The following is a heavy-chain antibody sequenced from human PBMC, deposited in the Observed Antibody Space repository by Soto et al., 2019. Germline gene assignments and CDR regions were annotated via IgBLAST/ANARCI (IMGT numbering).Heavy chain of an antibody. CDR2: ITPGNGKT. V-gene: IGHV1-3*01. D-gene: IGHD1-26*01. CDR1: GYSFTNYA. Sequence: QGQLVQSGAEVKEPGASVKVSGKASGYSFTNYAIHWLRQAPGQRPEWLGWITPGNGKTKFSENFQGRVTTTRDTSASTVYMELSSLRSDDTAVYYCARDYSGTYKDCFDPWGQGTLVTVSS. CDR3: ARDYSGTYKDCFDP. J-gene: IGHJ5*02.